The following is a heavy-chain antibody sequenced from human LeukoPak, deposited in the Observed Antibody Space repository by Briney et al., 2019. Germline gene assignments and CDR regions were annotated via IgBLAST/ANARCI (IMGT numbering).Heavy chain of an antibody. CDR3: ARGDSGSYYGGVPDYFDY. D-gene: IGHD1-26*01. Sequence: SETLSLTCTVSDGSISSYYWSWIRQPPGKGLEWIGYIHYSGSTNYNPSLKSRVTISVDTSKNQFSLKLSSVTAADTAVYYCARGDSGSYYGGVPDYFDYWGQGTLVTVSS. J-gene: IGHJ4*02. CDR1: DGSISSYY. V-gene: IGHV4-59*01. CDR2: IHYSGST.